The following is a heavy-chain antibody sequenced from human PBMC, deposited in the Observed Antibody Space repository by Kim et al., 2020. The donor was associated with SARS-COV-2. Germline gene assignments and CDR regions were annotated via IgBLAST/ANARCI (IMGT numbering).Heavy chain of an antibody. V-gene: IGHV3-49*03. CDR2: IRTRGYGGTT. CDR1: GFISGDYA. Sequence: GGSLRLSCTASGFISGDYAMSWFRQAPGKGLEWVGFIRTRGYGGTTEYAASVKGRLSISIDDSKSSAYLQMNSPKIEDTAVYYCTRFRSSAYYYGMDVWG. CDR3: TRFRSSAYYYGMDV. J-gene: IGHJ6*01. D-gene: IGHD6-6*01.